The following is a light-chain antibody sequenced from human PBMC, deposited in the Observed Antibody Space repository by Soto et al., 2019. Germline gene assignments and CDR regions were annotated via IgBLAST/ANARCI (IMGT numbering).Light chain of an antibody. CDR1: QTVSSNY. CDR2: GAS. V-gene: IGKV3-20*01. J-gene: IGKJ3*01. Sequence: EIVLTQSPGTLSLSPGERATLSCRASQTVSSNYLAWYQQKPGQAPRLLIYGASSRAIGIPDRFSGSGSGTDFILTISSLEPEDFAVYYCQQYGSSPRVTFGPGTKVD. CDR3: QQYGSSPRVT.